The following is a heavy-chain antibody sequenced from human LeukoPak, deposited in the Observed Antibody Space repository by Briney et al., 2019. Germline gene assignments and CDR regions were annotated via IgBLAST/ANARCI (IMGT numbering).Heavy chain of an antibody. CDR1: GGSISSYY. D-gene: IGHD3-22*01. Sequence: SETLSLTCTVSGGSISSYYWSWIRQPPGKGLEWIGYIYYSGSTYYNPSLKSRVTISVDTSKNQFSLKLSSVTAADTAVYYCARRVSGRSGYLTYWYFDLWGRGTLVTVSS. CDR3: ARRVSGRSGYLTYWYFDL. V-gene: IGHV4-59*12. CDR2: IYYSGST. J-gene: IGHJ2*01.